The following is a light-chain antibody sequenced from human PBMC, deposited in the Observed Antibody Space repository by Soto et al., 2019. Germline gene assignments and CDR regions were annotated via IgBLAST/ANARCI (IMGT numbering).Light chain of an antibody. CDR2: DVT. J-gene: IGLJ3*02. CDR1: SSDVGGYNY. CDR3: CSYAGSTTPMV. V-gene: IGLV2-11*01. Sequence: QSALTQPRSVSGSPGQSVTISCTGTSSDVGGYNYVSWYQHHPGEAPKLMIYDVTKRPSGVPDRFSGSKSGNTASLTISGLQAEDEADYYCCSYAGSTTPMVFGGGTQLTVL.